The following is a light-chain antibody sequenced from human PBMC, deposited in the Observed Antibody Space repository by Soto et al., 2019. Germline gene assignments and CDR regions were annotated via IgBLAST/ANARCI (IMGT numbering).Light chain of an antibody. CDR1: QSISSW. Sequence: DIQMTQSPSTLSASVGDRVTITCRASQSISSWLAWYQQKPGKAPKLLIYKASSLETGVPSRFSGSGSGTEFTLLISRLQPDDFASYYCQQYGSSSPWTFGQGTKVEIK. CDR3: QQYGSSSPWT. CDR2: KAS. J-gene: IGKJ1*01. V-gene: IGKV1-5*03.